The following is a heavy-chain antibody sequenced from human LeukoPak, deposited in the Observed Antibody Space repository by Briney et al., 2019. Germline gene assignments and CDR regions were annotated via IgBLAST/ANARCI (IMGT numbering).Heavy chain of an antibody. D-gene: IGHD3-10*01. CDR3: AKDPSWFGELLWAYYFDY. J-gene: IGHJ4*02. CDR1: GFTFSSYA. Sequence: GGSLRLSCAASGFTFSSYAMSWVRQAPGKGLEWVSAISGSGGSTYYADSVKGRFTISRDNSKNTLYLQMNSLRAEDTAVYYCAKDPSWFGELLWAYYFDYWGQGTLVTVSS. V-gene: IGHV3-23*01. CDR2: ISGSGGST.